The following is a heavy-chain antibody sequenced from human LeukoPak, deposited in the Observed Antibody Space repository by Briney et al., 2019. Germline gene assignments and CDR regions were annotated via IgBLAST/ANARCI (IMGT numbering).Heavy chain of an antibody. J-gene: IGHJ1*01. CDR1: GFTFRTYW. CDR2: IKEDGSRE. Sequence: GGSLRLSCAASGFTFRTYWMTWARPAPGKGLEWVANIKEDGSREYYVDSVKGRFTISRDNAKNSLYLQMDSLTAEDTAVYYCARDSPGYGAYVSWGQGTLVSVSS. CDR3: ARDSPGYGAYVS. D-gene: IGHD5-12*01. V-gene: IGHV3-7*01.